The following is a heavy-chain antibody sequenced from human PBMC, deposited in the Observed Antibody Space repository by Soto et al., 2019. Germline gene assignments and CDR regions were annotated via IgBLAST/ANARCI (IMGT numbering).Heavy chain of an antibody. D-gene: IGHD6-19*01. J-gene: IGHJ4*02. Sequence: QITLKESGPTRVKPTQTLTLTCTFSGFSLSTSGVGVGWIRQPPGKALEWLGFIYWDDDKRYSPSLRSRVTITKDTSKNLVVLTMTNMDPVDTATYYCAHRFYPYTGGWDQGMFDFWGQGTLVTVSS. V-gene: IGHV2-5*02. CDR1: GFSLSTSGVG. CDR3: AHRFYPYTGGWDQGMFDF. CDR2: IYWDDDK.